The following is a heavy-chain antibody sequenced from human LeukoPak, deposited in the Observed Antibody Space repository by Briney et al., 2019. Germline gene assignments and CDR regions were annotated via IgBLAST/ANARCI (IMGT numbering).Heavy chain of an antibody. Sequence: EASVKVSCKASGYTFIDYYIHWVQQAPGQGLEWMGWINPNSGGTNYAQRFQGRVTMTRDTSISTAYMGLSGLRSDDTAVYYCARSLASCGGDCYSDDYWGQGTLVTVPS. CDR3: ARSLASCGGDCYSDDY. J-gene: IGHJ4*02. D-gene: IGHD2-21*02. CDR2: INPNSGGT. V-gene: IGHV1-2*02. CDR1: GYTFIDYY.